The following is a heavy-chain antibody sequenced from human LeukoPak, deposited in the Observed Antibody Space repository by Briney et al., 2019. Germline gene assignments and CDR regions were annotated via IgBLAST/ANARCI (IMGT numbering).Heavy chain of an antibody. CDR2: ISWNSGSI. V-gene: IGHV3-9*01. Sequence: PGRSLRLSCAASGFTFDDYAMHWVRQAPGKGLEWVSGISWNSGSIGYADSVKGRFTISRDNAKNSLYLQMNSLRAEDTAVYYCARSLPYYYDSSGYSEFDYWGQGTLVTVSS. D-gene: IGHD3-22*01. J-gene: IGHJ4*02. CDR1: GFTFDDYA. CDR3: ARSLPYYYDSSGYSEFDY.